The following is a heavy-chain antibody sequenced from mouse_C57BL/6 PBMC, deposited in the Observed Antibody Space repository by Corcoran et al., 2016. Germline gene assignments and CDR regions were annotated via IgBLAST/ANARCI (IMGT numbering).Heavy chain of an antibody. CDR1: GYTFTSYG. CDR2: IYPRSGNT. J-gene: IGHJ2*01. Sequence: QVQLQQTGAELARPGASVKLSCKASGYTFTSYGISWVKQSTGQGLEWIGEIYPRSGNTYYNEKFKGKATLTADKSSSTAYMELRSLTSEDSAVYFCARWENRPDFDYWGQGTTLTVSS. V-gene: IGHV1-81*01. CDR3: ARWENRPDFDY. D-gene: IGHD4-1*01.